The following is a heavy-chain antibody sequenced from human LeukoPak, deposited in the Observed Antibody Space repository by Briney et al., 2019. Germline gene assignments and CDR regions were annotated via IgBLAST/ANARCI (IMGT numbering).Heavy chain of an antibody. D-gene: IGHD3-22*01. CDR1: GGSISSYY. V-gene: IGHV4-59*08. CDR3: ARTRRIYYYDSSGYYPAHDAFDI. J-gene: IGHJ3*02. CDR2: IYYSGST. Sequence: TPSETLSLTCTVSGGSISSYYWSWIRQPPGKGLEWIGYIYYSGSTSYNPSLKSRVTISVATSKNQFSLKLSSVTAADTAVYYCARTRRIYYYDSSGYYPAHDAFDIWGQGTMVTVSS.